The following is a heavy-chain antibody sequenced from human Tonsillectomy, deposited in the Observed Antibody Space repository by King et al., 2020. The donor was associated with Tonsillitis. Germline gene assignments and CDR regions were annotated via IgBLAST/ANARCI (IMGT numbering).Heavy chain of an antibody. Sequence: QLQESGPGLVKPSETLSLTCTVSGVSVSGYYWSWIRQPPGKGLEWMGYIFYIGSSGSTNSNPSLKSRVTISVDTSKNQVSLRVTSVTDADTAVYFCARGRWDFPCWGQGILVTVSS. J-gene: IGHJ4*02. CDR1: GVSVSGYY. V-gene: IGHV4-59*02. CDR2: IFYIGSSGST. CDR3: ARGRWDFPC. D-gene: IGHD1-26*01.